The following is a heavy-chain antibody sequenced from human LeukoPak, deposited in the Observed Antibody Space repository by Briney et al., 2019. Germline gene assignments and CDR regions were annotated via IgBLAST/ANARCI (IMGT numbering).Heavy chain of an antibody. CDR2: INHSGST. J-gene: IGHJ4*02. CDR1: GGSFSGYY. Sequence: PSETLSLTCAVYGGSFSGYYWSWIRQPPGKGLEWIGEINHSGSTNYNPSLKSRVTISVDTSKNQFSLKLSSVTAADTAVYYCARTGYSYGGVAVFDYWGQGTLVTVSS. D-gene: IGHD5-18*01. V-gene: IGHV4-34*01. CDR3: ARTGYSYGGVAVFDY.